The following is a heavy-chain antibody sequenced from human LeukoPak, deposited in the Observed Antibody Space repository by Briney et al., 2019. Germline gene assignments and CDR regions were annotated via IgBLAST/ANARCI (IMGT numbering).Heavy chain of an antibody. CDR1: GFTFSSYS. D-gene: IGHD1-1*01. J-gene: IGHJ3*02. Sequence: GGSLRLSCAASGFTFSSYSMNWVRQAPGKGLEWVSSISSSSSYIYYADSVKGRFTISRDNAKNSLYLQMNSLRAEDTAVYYCARDLGSGTTPDAFDIWGQGTMVTVSS. V-gene: IGHV3-21*01. CDR2: ISSSSSYI. CDR3: ARDLGSGTTPDAFDI.